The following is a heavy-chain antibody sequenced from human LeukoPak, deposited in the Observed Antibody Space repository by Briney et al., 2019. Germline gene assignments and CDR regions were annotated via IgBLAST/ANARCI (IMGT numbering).Heavy chain of an antibody. CDR2: IYPCYSDA. J-gene: IGHJ3*02. Sequence: GESLKISCKGSGYSFTSYWIAWVRQMPGQGLEGMAVIYPCYSDARYSPSFQAQLPISVDNSISTTYLRWGSLKASDTAMYYCARRGWGFGEPKRDHDTFDIWGQGTMVTV. CDR1: GYSFTSYW. V-gene: IGHV5-51*01. CDR3: ARRGWGFGEPKRDHDTFDI. D-gene: IGHD3-10*01.